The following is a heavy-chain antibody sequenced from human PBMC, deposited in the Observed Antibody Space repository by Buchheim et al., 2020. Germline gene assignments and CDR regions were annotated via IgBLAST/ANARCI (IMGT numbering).Heavy chain of an antibody. CDR1: GFTFSSYG. CDR2: ILYDGSNN. Sequence: QVQLVESGGGVVQPGRSLRLSCAASGFTFSSYGMHWVRQAPGKGLEWVAVILYDGSNNYYADSVKGRFTISRDNSKNTLYLQMNSLRAEDTAVYYCARGSVWYGYFYFWGQGTL. CDR3: ARGSVWYGYFYF. V-gene: IGHV3-30*03. D-gene: IGHD6-19*01. J-gene: IGHJ4*02.